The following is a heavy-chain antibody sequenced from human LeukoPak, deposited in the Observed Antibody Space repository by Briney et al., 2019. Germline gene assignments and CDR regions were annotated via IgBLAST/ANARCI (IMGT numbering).Heavy chain of an antibody. CDR1: GFTFSSYG. CDR3: ARDPASPYYDSSGYLLALPDY. J-gene: IGHJ4*02. Sequence: GGSLRLSCAASGFTFSSYGMHWVRQAPGKGLEWVAVIWYDGSNKYYADSVKGRFTISRDNSKNTLYLQMNSLRAEDTAVYYCARDPASPYYDSSGYLLALPDYWGQGTLVTVSS. D-gene: IGHD3-22*01. V-gene: IGHV3-33*01. CDR2: IWYDGSNK.